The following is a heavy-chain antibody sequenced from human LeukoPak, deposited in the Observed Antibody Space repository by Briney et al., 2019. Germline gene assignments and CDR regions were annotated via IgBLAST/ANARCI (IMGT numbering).Heavy chain of an antibody. CDR1: GYSISSNHW. V-gene: IGHV4-38-2*01. J-gene: IGHJ4*02. CDR2: IYYSGST. CDR3: ARLAVTFDS. D-gene: IGHD4-17*01. Sequence: SDTLSLTCAVSGYSISSNHWWGWIRQPPGKGLEWIGSIYYSGSTYYNPSLKSRVTISVDTSKNHFSLKLSSVTAADTAVYYCARLAVTFDSWGQGTLVTVSS.